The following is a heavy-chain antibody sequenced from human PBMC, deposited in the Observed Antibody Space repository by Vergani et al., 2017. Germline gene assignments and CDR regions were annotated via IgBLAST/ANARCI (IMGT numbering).Heavy chain of an antibody. V-gene: IGHV4-34*01. CDR3: ARGALRFCSKTSCRNWFDP. J-gene: IGHJ5*02. CDR1: GGSISDYY. CDR2: VNHSGIT. D-gene: IGHD5-12*01. Sequence: QVHLQQWGAGLLKPSETLSLTCGVYGGSISDYYWSWIRQPPGKGLEWIGEVNHSGITKYKQSLRSRVSISIDTSKKQFSLRLTSVTVADTAIYYCARGALRFCSKTSCRNWFDPWCQGTLVTVSS.